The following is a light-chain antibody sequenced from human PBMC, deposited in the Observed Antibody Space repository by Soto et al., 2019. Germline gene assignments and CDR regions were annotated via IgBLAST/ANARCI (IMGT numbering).Light chain of an antibody. V-gene: IGKV3-15*01. CDR2: GAS. Sequence: IVMTQSPATLSLSPGERATLSCRASQSVSNNLAWYQQKRGLPPRLLIYGASTSATGITVRFSGSGSGTDFTITISRLQSKDFSVYDGHQYHHCPPFTFGQGNQL. J-gene: IGKJ2*01. CDR3: HQYHHCPPFT. CDR1: QSVSNN.